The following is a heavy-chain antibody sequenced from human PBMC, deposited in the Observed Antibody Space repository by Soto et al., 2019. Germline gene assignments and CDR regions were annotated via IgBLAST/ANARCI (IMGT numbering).Heavy chain of an antibody. J-gene: IGHJ4*02. D-gene: IGHD3-3*01. V-gene: IGHV3-7*01. CDR3: ARGIDYDFWSGYYRGYYFDY. Sequence: EVQLVESGGGLVQPGGSLRLSCAASGFTFSSYWMSWVRQAPGKGLEWVANIKQDGSEKYYVDSVKGRFTISRDNAKNSLYLQMNSLRAEDTAVYYCARGIDYDFWSGYYRGYYFDYWGQGTLVTVSS. CDR2: IKQDGSEK. CDR1: GFTFSSYW.